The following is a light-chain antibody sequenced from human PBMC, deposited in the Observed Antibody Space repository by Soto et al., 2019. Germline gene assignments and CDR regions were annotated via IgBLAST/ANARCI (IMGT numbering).Light chain of an antibody. CDR2: GAS. J-gene: IGKJ1*01. CDR3: QQYGSSGT. V-gene: IGKV3-20*01. CDR1: QSVSNNY. Sequence: EIVLTPSPGTLSLSPWERATISFGASQSVSNNYLAWYQQKPGQAPRLLIYGASNRATGIPDRFSGSGSGTDFTLTISRLEPEDFAVYYCQQYGSSGTFGQGTKVDIK.